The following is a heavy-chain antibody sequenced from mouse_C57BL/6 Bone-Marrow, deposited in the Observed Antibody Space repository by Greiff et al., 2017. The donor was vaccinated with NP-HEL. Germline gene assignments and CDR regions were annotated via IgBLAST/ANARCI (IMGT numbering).Heavy chain of an antibody. CDR2: IYPGGGYT. D-gene: IGHD2-1*01. CDR1: GYTFINYW. V-gene: IGHV1-63*01. CDR3: ARSLYGNYGMDY. J-gene: IGHJ4*01. Sequence: VQLQQSGAELVRPGTSVKMSCKASGYTFINYWIGWAKQRPGHGLEWIGDIYPGGGYTNYNEKFKGKATLTADKSSSTAYMQFSSLTSEDSAIYYCARSLYGNYGMDYWGQGTSVTVSS.